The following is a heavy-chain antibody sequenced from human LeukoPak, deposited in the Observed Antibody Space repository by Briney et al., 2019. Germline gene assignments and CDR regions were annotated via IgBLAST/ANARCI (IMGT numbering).Heavy chain of an antibody. J-gene: IGHJ4*02. CDR1: GFTFSSYA. V-gene: IGHV3-21*01. CDR2: ISSSSSYI. D-gene: IGHD5-12*01. CDR3: ARSSSSGYLLGY. Sequence: GGSLRLSCAASGFTFSSYAMSWVRQAPGKGLEWVSSISSSSSYIYYADSVKGRFTISRDNAKNSLYLQMNSLRAEDTAVYYCARSSSSGYLLGYWGQGTLVTVSS.